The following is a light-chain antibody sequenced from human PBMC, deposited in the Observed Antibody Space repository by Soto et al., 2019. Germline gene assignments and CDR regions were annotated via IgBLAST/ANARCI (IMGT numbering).Light chain of an antibody. Sequence: DIQMTQSPSTLSASVGDRVTITCRASQSISIWLAWYQQKPGKAPKLLIYKASSLESGVPSRFSGSGYGTEFTLTINSLQPDDFATYYCQQYNSDSTFGQGTKVEIK. J-gene: IGKJ1*01. V-gene: IGKV1-5*03. CDR1: QSISIW. CDR2: KAS. CDR3: QQYNSDST.